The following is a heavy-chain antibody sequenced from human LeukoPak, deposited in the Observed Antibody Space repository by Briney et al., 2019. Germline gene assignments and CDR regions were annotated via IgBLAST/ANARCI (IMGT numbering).Heavy chain of an antibody. V-gene: IGHV1-18*01. D-gene: IGHD3-10*01. Sequence: AASVKVSCKASGYTFTSYGISWVGQAPGQGLEWMGWISGYNGNTNYAQNLQGRVTMTTDTSTSTAYIELRSLRSDDTAVYYCARSGRGTYYSFDLWGQGTLVTVSS. J-gene: IGHJ4*02. CDR3: ARSGRGTYYSFDL. CDR1: GYTFTSYG. CDR2: ISGYNGNT.